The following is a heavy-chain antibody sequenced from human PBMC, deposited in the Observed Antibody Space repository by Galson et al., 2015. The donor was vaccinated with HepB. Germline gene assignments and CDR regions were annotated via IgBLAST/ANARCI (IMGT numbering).Heavy chain of an antibody. Sequence: SLRLSCAASGFTFSNYNMNWVRQAPGKGLEWVSSISSGSTYIYYADSVKGRFTISRDNAKNSLFLQMDSLRAEDTAVYYCARDSSGWSGYFDYWGQGTLVTVSS. CDR2: ISSGSTYI. J-gene: IGHJ4*02. V-gene: IGHV3-21*01. CDR3: ARDSSGWSGYFDY. CDR1: GFTFSNYN. D-gene: IGHD6-19*01.